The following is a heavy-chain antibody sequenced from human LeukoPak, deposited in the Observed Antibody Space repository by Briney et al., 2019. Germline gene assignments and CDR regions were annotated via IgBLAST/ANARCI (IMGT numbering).Heavy chain of an antibody. V-gene: IGHV3-66*02. Sequence: GGSLRLSCAASGFTVTTYYMSWVRQAPGKGLEWVSVMYSGGNTDFADSVKGRFTISRDNSKNTPYLQMNSLRAEDTAVYYCARDVYYYDSSALDSGGDYWGQGTLVTVSS. CDR1: GFTVTTYY. J-gene: IGHJ4*02. D-gene: IGHD3-22*01. CDR3: ARDVYYYDSSALDSGGDY. CDR2: MYSGGNT.